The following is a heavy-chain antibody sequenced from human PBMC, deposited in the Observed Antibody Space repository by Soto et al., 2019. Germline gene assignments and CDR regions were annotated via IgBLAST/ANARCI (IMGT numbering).Heavy chain of an antibody. Sequence: VKGSCKVSGYNLTELSMHWVRQAPGKRFEWMGGFDPEDGETIYAQKFQGRVTMTEDTSTDTAYMELSSLRSEDTAVYYCATSPPPYSSGWYRRFLNWGQGTLVTVSS. J-gene: IGHJ4*02. V-gene: IGHV1-24*01. CDR1: GYNLTELS. CDR3: ATSPPPYSSGWYRRFLN. D-gene: IGHD6-19*01. CDR2: FDPEDGET.